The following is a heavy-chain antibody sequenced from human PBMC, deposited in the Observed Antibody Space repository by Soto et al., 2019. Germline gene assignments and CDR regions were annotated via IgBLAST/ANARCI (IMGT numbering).Heavy chain of an antibody. D-gene: IGHD6-6*01. CDR1: GYTFTSYD. CDR3: ARDSSSSYGMDV. CDR2: MNPNSGNI. V-gene: IGHV1-8*01. Sequence: QVQLVQSGAEVKKPGASVKVSCKASGYTFTSYDINWVRQATGQGLEWMGWMNPNSGNIGYAQKFQGRVTMTRNTSISTAYMELSSLRSEDTAVYYCARDSSSSYGMDVWGQGTTVTVSS. J-gene: IGHJ6*02.